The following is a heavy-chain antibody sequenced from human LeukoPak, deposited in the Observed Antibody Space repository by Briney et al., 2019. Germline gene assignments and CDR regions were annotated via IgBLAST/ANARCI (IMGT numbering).Heavy chain of an antibody. CDR2: ISSSSTYI. V-gene: IGHV3-21*01. CDR1: GFIFSSHS. J-gene: IGHJ4*02. D-gene: IGHD6-6*01. CDR3: ARDAYSSSSFDY. Sequence: GGSLTLSCAASGFIFSSHSMKWLRQATGKGLEWVSFISSSSTYIYYADSVKGRFTISRDNAKNSLNLQMNSLRAEDTAVYYCARDAYSSSSFDYWGQGTLVTVSS.